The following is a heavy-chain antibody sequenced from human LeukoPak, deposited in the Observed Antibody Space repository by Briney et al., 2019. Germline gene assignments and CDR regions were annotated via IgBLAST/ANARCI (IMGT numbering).Heavy chain of an antibody. Sequence: GESLKISCKGSGYNFANYWIAWVRQMPGKGLEWMGIIYPGDSETRYSPSFQGQVTISSDKSISTAYLQWSSLKASDTAMYYCASTKQSIAAAYYWGQGTLVTVSS. CDR1: GYNFANYW. V-gene: IGHV5-51*01. CDR2: IYPGDSET. CDR3: ASTKQSIAAAYY. J-gene: IGHJ4*02. D-gene: IGHD6-13*01.